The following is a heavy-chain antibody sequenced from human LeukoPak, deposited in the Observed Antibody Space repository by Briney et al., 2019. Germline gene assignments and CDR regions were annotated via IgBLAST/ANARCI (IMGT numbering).Heavy chain of an antibody. Sequence: ASVKVSCKASGYTFTSYYMHWVRQAPGQGLEWMGMINPSGGNTIYTQKFQGRVTMTRDTSISTAYMELSRLRSDDTAVYYCARWGIVVVPAAYPFDYWGQGTLVTVSS. V-gene: IGHV1-46*01. CDR1: GYTFTSYY. CDR3: ARWGIVVVPAAYPFDY. J-gene: IGHJ4*02. D-gene: IGHD2-2*01. CDR2: INPSGGNT.